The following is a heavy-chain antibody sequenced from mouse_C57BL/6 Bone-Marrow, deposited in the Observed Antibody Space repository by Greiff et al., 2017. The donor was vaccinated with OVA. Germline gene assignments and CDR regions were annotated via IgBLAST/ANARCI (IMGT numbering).Heavy chain of an antibody. CDR2: INPNNGGT. Sequence: EVQLQQSGPELVKPGASVKISCKASGYTFTDYYMNWVKQSHGKSLEWIGDINPNNGGTSYNQQFKGKATLTVDKSSSTAYMELRSLTSEDSAVYYCARRTSYYSNLGYFDVWGTGTTVTVSS. D-gene: IGHD2-5*01. CDR1: GYTFTDYY. V-gene: IGHV1-26*01. CDR3: ARRTSYYSNLGYFDV. J-gene: IGHJ1*03.